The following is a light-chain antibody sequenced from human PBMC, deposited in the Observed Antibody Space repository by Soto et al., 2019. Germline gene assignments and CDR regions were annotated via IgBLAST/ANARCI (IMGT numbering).Light chain of an antibody. V-gene: IGLV1-44*01. CDR1: NSNIASNT. CDR2: YNN. J-gene: IGLJ1*01. CDR3: AAWDDTLKRYV. Sequence: QSVLTQPPSASETPGQTVSISCSGSNSNIASNTVNWYQHLPGTAPKLLIYYNNQRPSGVPDRFSGSKSGTSASLAISGPQSEDESDYYCAAWDDTLKRYVFGTGTKLTVL.